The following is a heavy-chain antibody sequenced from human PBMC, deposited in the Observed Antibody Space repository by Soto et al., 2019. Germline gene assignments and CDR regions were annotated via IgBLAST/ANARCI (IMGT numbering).Heavy chain of an antibody. V-gene: IGHV4-39*02. CDR1: GGSISETGYY. D-gene: IGHD3-10*01. Sequence: PSETLSLTCTVSGGSISETGYYWGWIRQPPGKGLEWIGNIYYSGSTDYNPSLKSRVTISRDNARKSLYLQMNSLRAEDTAVYYCVRDAHRGGDFDYWGQGTLVTVSS. CDR3: VRDAHRGGDFDY. J-gene: IGHJ4*02. CDR2: IYYSGST.